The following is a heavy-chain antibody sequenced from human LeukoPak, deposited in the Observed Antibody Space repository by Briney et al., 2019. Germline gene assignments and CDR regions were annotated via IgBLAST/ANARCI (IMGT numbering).Heavy chain of an antibody. Sequence: SQTLSLTCTVSGGSISSGSYYWSWIRQPAGKGLEWIVRIYTSGSTNYNPSLKSRITISVDTSKNQFSLKLSSVTAADTAVYYGARDRNYDFWSGYTNWFDPWGQGTLVTVSS. CDR1: GGSISSGSYY. V-gene: IGHV4-61*02. D-gene: IGHD3-3*01. CDR2: IYTSGST. CDR3: ARDRNYDFWSGYTNWFDP. J-gene: IGHJ5*02.